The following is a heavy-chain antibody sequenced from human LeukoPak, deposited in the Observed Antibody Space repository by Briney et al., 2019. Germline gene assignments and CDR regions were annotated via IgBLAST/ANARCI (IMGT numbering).Heavy chain of an antibody. Sequence: SETLSLTCTVSGDSIGSHYWSWIRQPPGKGLEWIGYIFYVGSTNYNPSLKSRVTISVDTSKNQLSRKLSSVTAADTAVYYCARHPTLTSGGNFDYWGQGTLVTVSS. D-gene: IGHD1-14*01. CDR2: IFYVGST. J-gene: IGHJ4*02. CDR3: ARHPTLTSGGNFDY. CDR1: GDSIGSHY. V-gene: IGHV4-59*08.